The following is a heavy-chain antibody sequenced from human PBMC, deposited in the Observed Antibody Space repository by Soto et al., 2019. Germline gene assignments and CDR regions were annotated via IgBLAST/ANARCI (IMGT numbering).Heavy chain of an antibody. D-gene: IGHD1-26*01. CDR2: INAGNGNT. Sequence: ASVKVSCKASGYTFTSYAMHWVRQAPGQRLEWMGWINAGNGNTKYSQKLQSRVTITRDTSASTAYMELSSLRSEDTAVYYCARSPFSGSYRAEYFQHWGQGTLVTVSS. V-gene: IGHV1-3*01. CDR1: GYTFTSYA. J-gene: IGHJ1*01. CDR3: ARSPFSGSYRAEYFQH.